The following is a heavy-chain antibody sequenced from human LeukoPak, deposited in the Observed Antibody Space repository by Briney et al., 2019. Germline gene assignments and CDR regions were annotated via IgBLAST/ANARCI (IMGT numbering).Heavy chain of an antibody. Sequence: PGGSLRLSCAASGFTFDDYAMHWVRQAPGKGLEWVSLISGDGDSTYYADSVKGRFTISRDNSKNSLYLQMNSLRNEDTAFYYCAKGDGYCSTTSCLAGDYWGQGTLVTVSS. CDR2: ISGDGDST. D-gene: IGHD2-2*01. V-gene: IGHV3-43*02. J-gene: IGHJ4*02. CDR1: GFTFDDYA. CDR3: AKGDGYCSTTSCLAGDY.